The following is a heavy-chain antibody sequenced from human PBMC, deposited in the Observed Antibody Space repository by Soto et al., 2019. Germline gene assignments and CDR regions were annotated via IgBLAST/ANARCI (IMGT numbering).Heavy chain of an antibody. J-gene: IGHJ4*02. CDR3: TTWLTAHFDY. Sequence: SLRLSCASSGFTFSSYTLNWVRRAPGKGLEWVATSSDRRTGNTHYSDSVSGRFTLSTDYSRNILFLQMDSLRADDTALYYCTTWLTAHFDYWGRGTQVTVSS. CDR2: SSDRRTGNT. CDR1: GFTFSSYT. D-gene: IGHD2-21*02. V-gene: IGHV3-23*01.